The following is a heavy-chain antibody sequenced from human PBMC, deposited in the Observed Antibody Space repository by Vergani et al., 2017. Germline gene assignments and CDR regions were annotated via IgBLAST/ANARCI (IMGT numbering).Heavy chain of an antibody. CDR1: GYTLTELS. CDR2: INPSGGST. Sequence: QVQLVQSGAEVKKPGASVKVSCKVSGYTLTELSMHWVRQAPGQGLEWMGIINPSGGSTSYAQKFQGRVTITADKSTSTAYMELSSLRSEDTAVYYCARDRGPLLTYYYDSSGYGYWGQGTLVTVSS. V-gene: IGHV1-46*01. D-gene: IGHD3-22*01. CDR3: ARDRGPLLTYYYDSSGYGY. J-gene: IGHJ4*02.